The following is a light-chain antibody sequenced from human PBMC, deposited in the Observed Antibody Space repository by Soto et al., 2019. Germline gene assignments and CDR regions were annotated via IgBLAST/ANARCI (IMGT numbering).Light chain of an antibody. Sequence: EIVMTQSPATLSVSPGERATLSCRASQSVSSDLAWYQQKPGQAPRLLIYGASTRATGIPARFSGRGSGTEFTLTISSLQSEDSAVYYCQQYKNWPPITFGQGTRLEIK. CDR3: QQYKNWPPIT. J-gene: IGKJ5*01. V-gene: IGKV3-15*01. CDR1: QSVSSD. CDR2: GAS.